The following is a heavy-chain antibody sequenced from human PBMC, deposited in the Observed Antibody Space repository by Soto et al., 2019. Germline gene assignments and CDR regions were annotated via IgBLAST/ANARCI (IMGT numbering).Heavy chain of an antibody. J-gene: IGHJ6*03. D-gene: IGHD3-10*01. V-gene: IGHV6-1*01. Sequence: SQTLSLTCVLSGDSVSGNRAAWNWIRQSPSRGLEWLGRTYYRSKWYIEYAPSVTGRMTINPDTSKNQFSLQLNSVTPEDTAVYYCATGMLIRGHHYYMAVWGQGTSVTVSS. CDR3: ATGMLIRGHHYYMAV. CDR1: GDSVSGNRAA. CDR2: TYYRSKWYI.